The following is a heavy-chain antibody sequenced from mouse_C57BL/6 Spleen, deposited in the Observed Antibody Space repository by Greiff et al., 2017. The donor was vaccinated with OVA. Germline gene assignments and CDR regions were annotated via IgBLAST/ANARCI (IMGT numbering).Heavy chain of an antibody. CDR3: ARTPYYYGSSSFAY. D-gene: IGHD1-1*01. J-gene: IGHJ3*01. CDR2: ILPGSGST. Sequence: VKLMESGAELMKPGASVKLSCKATGYTFTGYWIEWVKQRPGHGLEWIGEILPGSGSTNYNEKFKGKATFTADTSSNTAYMQLSSLTTEDSAIYYCARTPYYYGSSSFAYWGQGTLVTVSA. CDR1: GYTFTGYW. V-gene: IGHV1-9*01.